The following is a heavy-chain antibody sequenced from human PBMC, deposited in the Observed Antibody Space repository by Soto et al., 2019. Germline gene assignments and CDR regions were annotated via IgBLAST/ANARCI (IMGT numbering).Heavy chain of an antibody. V-gene: IGHV1-46*01. D-gene: IGHD3-22*01. CDR1: GYTFTSYY. J-gene: IGHJ5*02. CDR3: ARAPPRYYYDGRSKWFDP. Sequence: XSVKVCCKASGYTFTSYYMHWVRQAPGQGLEWMGIINPSGGSTSYAQKFQGRVTMTMDTSTSTVYMELSSLRSEDTAVYYCARAPPRYYYDGRSKWFDPWGQGTLVTVSS. CDR2: INPSGGST.